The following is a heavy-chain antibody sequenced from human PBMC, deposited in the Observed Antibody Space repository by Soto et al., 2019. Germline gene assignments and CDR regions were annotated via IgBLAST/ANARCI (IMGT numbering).Heavy chain of an antibody. D-gene: IGHD5-18*01. V-gene: IGHV4-31*03. Sequence: PSETLSLTCTVSGGSISSGGYYWSWVRQHPGKGLEWIGYIYYSGSTYYNPSLKSRVTISVDTSKNQFSLKLSSVTAADTAVYYCARMDTAMVDFDYWGQGTLVTVSS. CDR3: ARMDTAMVDFDY. CDR2: IYYSGST. CDR1: GGSISSGGYY. J-gene: IGHJ4*02.